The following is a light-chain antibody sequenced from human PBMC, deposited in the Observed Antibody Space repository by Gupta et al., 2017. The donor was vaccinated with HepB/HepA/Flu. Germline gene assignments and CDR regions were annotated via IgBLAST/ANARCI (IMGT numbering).Light chain of an antibody. Sequence: SVLTQPPSVSGTPRQRVTISCTGTSSYIGAGYDVHWYQQLPGTAPKLLISGNSNRPSGVPDRFSGSKSGTSASLAITGLQAEDEADYYCQSYDRSLSGSVFGTGTKVTVL. CDR1: SSYIGAGYD. V-gene: IGLV1-40*01. CDR2: GNS. CDR3: QSYDRSLSGSV. J-gene: IGLJ1*01.